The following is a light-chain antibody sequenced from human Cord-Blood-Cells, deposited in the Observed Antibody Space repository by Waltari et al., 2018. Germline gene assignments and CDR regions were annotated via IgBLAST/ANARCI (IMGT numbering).Light chain of an antibody. Sequence: DIQMTQSPSSLSASVGDRVTITCQAIQDISNYLNWHQQKPGTAPKLLIYDASNLETGVPSRCSGSGSGTDFTFTISSLQPEDIATYYCQQYDNLPLTFGGGTKVEIK. CDR3: QQYDNLPLT. V-gene: IGKV1-33*01. J-gene: IGKJ4*01. CDR1: QDISNY. CDR2: DAS.